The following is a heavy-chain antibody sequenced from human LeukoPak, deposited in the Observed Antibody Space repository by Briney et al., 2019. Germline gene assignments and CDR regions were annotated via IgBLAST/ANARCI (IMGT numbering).Heavy chain of an antibody. CDR3: ARDRLEDCSSTSCYHNWFDP. CDR2: FYHSGST. D-gene: IGHD2-2*01. Sequence: SETLSLTCAVSGGSISSSNWWSWVRQPPGKGLEWIGEFYHSGSTNYNPSLKSRVTISVDKSKNQFSLKLSSVTAADTAVYYCARDRLEDCSSTSCYHNWFDPWGQGTLVTVSS. J-gene: IGHJ5*02. V-gene: IGHV4-4*02. CDR1: GGSISSSNW.